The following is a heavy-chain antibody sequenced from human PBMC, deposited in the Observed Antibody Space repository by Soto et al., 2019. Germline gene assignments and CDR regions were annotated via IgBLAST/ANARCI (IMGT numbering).Heavy chain of an antibody. CDR2: MNPNSGNT. CDR1: GYTFTSYD. CDR3: TSNLYPYDFWSGYDYYYYMDV. J-gene: IGHJ6*03. V-gene: IGHV1-8*01. D-gene: IGHD3-3*01. Sequence: ASVKVSCKASGYTFTSYDINWVRQATGQGPEWMGWMNPNSGNTGHAQKFQGRVTMTMNTSISTAYMALNSLKTEDTAVYYCTSNLYPYDFWSGYDYYYYMDVWGKGTTVTVSS.